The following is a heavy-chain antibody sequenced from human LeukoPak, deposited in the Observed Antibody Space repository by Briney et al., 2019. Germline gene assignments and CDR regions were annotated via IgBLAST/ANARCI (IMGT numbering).Heavy chain of an antibody. CDR2: IYRDGSS. V-gene: IGHV3-66*01. D-gene: IGHD3-9*01. CDR1: GFTFSTYA. Sequence: GGSLRLSCAASGFTFSTYAMNWVRQAPGKGLEWVSVIYRDGSSYYAESVKGRFTISRDNSKNTLYIQMNSLRAEDTAVYYCARSFYDILIGYYQYFDYWGQGTLVTVSS. J-gene: IGHJ4*02. CDR3: ARSFYDILIGYYQYFDY.